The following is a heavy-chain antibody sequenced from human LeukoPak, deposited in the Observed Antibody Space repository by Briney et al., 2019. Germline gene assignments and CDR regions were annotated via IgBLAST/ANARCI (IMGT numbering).Heavy chain of an antibody. J-gene: IGHJ3*02. CDR1: GYSFTSYW. D-gene: IGHD1-26*01. Sequence: GESLKISCKGSGYSFTSYWIGWVRQMPGKGLEWMGVIYPGDSDTRYSPSFQDQVTISADKSISTAYLQWSSLKASDTAMYYCARLGIVGATGPSYLDAFDIWGQGTMVTVSS. V-gene: IGHV5-51*01. CDR2: IYPGDSDT. CDR3: ARLGIVGATGPSYLDAFDI.